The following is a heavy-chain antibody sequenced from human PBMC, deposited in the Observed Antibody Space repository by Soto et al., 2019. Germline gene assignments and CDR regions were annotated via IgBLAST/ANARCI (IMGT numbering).Heavy chain of an antibody. Sequence: QVQLVQSEAEVKKPGASLKVSCRASGYNFANYGISWVRQAPGQGLEWMGWISAHSGDTTYAQTVQGRVTMTADTSTSTAYIEMWSLRSDDTAVYYCARDAAYNDFWGGVMELYSYNMDVWGQGTTVTV. CDR2: ISAHSGDT. CDR3: ARDAAYNDFWGGVMELYSYNMDV. V-gene: IGHV1-18*01. CDR1: GYNFANYG. J-gene: IGHJ6*02. D-gene: IGHD3-3*01.